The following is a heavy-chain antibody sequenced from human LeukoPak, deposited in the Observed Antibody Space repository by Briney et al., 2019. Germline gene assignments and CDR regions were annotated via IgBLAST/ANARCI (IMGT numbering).Heavy chain of an antibody. CDR3: TRVGQSYSTSGQALDH. D-gene: IGHD2-8*01. Sequence: GGSLRLFCAAAGFTFSDYGMNWVRQAPGKGLEWISYISGSADTAYYADSVKGRFTMSRDNARNSLYLQMNSLGAEDTAVYYCTRVGQSYSTSGQALDHWGQGTLVTVSS. CDR1: GFTFSDYG. V-gene: IGHV3-48*04. CDR2: ISGSADTA. J-gene: IGHJ4*02.